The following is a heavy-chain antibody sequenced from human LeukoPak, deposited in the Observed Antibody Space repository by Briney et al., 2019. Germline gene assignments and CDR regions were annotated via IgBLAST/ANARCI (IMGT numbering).Heavy chain of an antibody. CDR2: IIPIFGTA. V-gene: IGHV1-69*06. CDR3: ARSRDIVVVVANYYYYYGMDV. D-gene: IGHD2-15*01. Sequence: EASVKVSCKASGYTFTSYGISWVRQAPGQGLEWMGGIIPIFGTANYAQKFQGRVTITADKSTSTAYMELSSLRSEDTAVYYCARSRDIVVVVANYYYYYGMDVWGKGTTVTVSS. CDR1: GYTFTSYG. J-gene: IGHJ6*04.